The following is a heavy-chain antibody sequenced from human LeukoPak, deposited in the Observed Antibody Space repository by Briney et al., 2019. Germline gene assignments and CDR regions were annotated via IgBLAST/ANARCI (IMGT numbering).Heavy chain of an antibody. J-gene: IGHJ4*02. CDR1: GYIFAGYG. CDR2: IIPIFGTA. CDR3: ARDRAGRFGVVQFDY. D-gene: IGHD3-3*01. Sequence: SVKVSCKASGYIFAGYGISWGRQAPGQGLEWMGGIIPIFGTANYAQKFQGRVTITTDESTSTAYMELSSLRSEDTAVYYCARDRAGRFGVVQFDYWGQGTLVTVSS. V-gene: IGHV1-69*05.